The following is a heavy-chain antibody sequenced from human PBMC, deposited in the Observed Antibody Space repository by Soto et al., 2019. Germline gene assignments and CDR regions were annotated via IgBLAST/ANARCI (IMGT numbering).Heavy chain of an antibody. J-gene: IGHJ3*02. D-gene: IGHD6-19*01. CDR2: ISGSGGST. CDR1: GFTFSSYA. V-gene: IGHV3-23*01. CDR3: ETDSAPVSGNGAFDM. Sequence: PGGSLRLSCAASGFTFSSYAMSWVRQAPGKGLEWVSAISGSGGSTYYADSVKGRFTISRDNARNSLFLQMNSLRPEDSALYYLETDSAPVSGNGAFDMWAQGTMVTV.